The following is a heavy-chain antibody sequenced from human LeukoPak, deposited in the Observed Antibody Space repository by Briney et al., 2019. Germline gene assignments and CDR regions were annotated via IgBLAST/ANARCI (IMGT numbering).Heavy chain of an antibody. CDR2: INPKSGDT. D-gene: IGHD3-9*01. CDR3: ARDRDYDILTGHFDY. Sequence: GASVKVSCKASGYTFTGYSMHWVRQAPGQGLEWMGWINPKSGDTYYAQKFQGRVTMTRDTSISTVYVELSRLGSDDTAVYYCARDRDYDILTGHFDYWGQGTLVTVSS. J-gene: IGHJ4*02. V-gene: IGHV1-2*02. CDR1: GYTFTGYS.